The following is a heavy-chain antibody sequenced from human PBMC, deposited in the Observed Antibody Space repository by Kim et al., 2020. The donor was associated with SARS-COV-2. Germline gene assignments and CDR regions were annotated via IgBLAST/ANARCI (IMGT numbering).Heavy chain of an antibody. J-gene: IGHJ6*02. CDR3: AGGYCSSTSCYYYYGMDV. CDR1: GFTFSSYA. D-gene: IGHD2-2*01. V-gene: IGHV3-30-3*01. Sequence: GGSLRLSCAASGFTFSSYAMHWVRQAPGKGLEWVAVISYDGSNKYYADSVKGRFTISRDNSKNTLYLQMNSLRAEDTAVYYCAGGYCSSTSCYYYYGMDVWGQGTTVTVSS. CDR2: ISYDGSNK.